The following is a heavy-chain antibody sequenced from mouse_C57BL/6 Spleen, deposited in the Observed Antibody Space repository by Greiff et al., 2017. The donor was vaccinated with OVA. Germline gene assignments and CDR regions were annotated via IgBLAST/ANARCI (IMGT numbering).Heavy chain of an antibody. V-gene: IGHV1-78*01. Sequence: VKLQQSDAELVKPGASVKISCKVSGYTFTAHPLHWMKPRPEQGLEWIGYIYPRDGSTKSNEKFKGKATLTADKSSSTAYMQLNSLTSEDAAVYFCAREAYDYAYFDYWGKGTTLTVSS. CDR3: AREAYDYAYFDY. J-gene: IGHJ2*01. CDR1: GYTFTAHP. D-gene: IGHD2-4*01. CDR2: IYPRDGST.